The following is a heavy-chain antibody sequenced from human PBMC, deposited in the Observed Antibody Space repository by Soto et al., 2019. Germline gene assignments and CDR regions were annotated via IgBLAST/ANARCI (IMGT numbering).Heavy chain of an antibody. CDR3: DGHCGGDCSNPSDY. V-gene: IGHV4-61*01. CDR2: IYYSGRT. J-gene: IGHJ4*02. Sequence: PSETLSLTCTVSGGSVSSGTYYWSWIPQPPGKGLEWIGYIYYSGRTNYNPALKSRVTISVDTSKNQFSLKLRSVTAADTAVYYCDGHCGGDCSNPSDYWGQGTLVTVSS. D-gene: IGHD2-21*02. CDR1: GGSVSSGTYY.